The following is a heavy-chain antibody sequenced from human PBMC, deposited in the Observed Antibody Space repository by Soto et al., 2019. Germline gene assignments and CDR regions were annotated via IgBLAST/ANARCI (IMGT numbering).Heavy chain of an antibody. Sequence: PSETLSLTCTVSGGSISSSSYYWGWIRQPPGKGLEWIGSTYYSGSTYYNPSLKSRVTISVDTSKNQFSLKLSSVTAADTAVYYCAREASMVRGSPWFDPWGQGTLVTAPQ. CDR1: GGSISSSSYY. V-gene: IGHV4-39*07. D-gene: IGHD3-10*01. CDR3: AREASMVRGSPWFDP. CDR2: TYYSGST. J-gene: IGHJ5*02.